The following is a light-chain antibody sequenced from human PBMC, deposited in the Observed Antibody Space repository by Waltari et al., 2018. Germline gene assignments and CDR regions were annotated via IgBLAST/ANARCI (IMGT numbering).Light chain of an antibody. J-gene: IGKJ4*01. Sequence: DIVMTQSPLSLPVTPGEPASTACRSSQSLLHSKGYNYLDWYLRKPGQSPQLMIYLGSNRASGVPDRFSGSGSGTDFTLNISRVEAEDVGVYYCMQALQIPPTFGGGTKVEI. CDR1: QSLLHSKGYNY. V-gene: IGKV2-28*01. CDR2: LGS. CDR3: MQALQIPPT.